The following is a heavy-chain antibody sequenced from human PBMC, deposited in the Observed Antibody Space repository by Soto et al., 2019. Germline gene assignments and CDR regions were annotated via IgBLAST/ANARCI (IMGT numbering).Heavy chain of an antibody. CDR3: ARTPNYYDSSGYETTYWYFDL. CDR1: GGSISSGGYY. Sequence: QVQLQESGPGLVKPSQTLSLTCTVSGGSISSGGYYWSWIRQHPGKGLAWIGYIYYSGSTYYNPSLKSRVTISVDTSKNQFSLKLSSVTAADTAVYYCARTPNYYDSSGYETTYWYFDLWGRGTLVTVSS. V-gene: IGHV4-31*03. D-gene: IGHD3-22*01. CDR2: IYYSGST. J-gene: IGHJ2*01.